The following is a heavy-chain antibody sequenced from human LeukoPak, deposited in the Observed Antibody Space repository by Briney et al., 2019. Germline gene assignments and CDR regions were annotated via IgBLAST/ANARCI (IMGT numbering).Heavy chain of an antibody. Sequence: GGSLRLSCAASGFTFSSYWMHWVRHAPGKGLVWVSRINSDGSSTSYADSVKGRFTISRDNAKNTLYLQMNSLRAEDTAVYYCARAYYYDSSGYYSNVLDYWGQGTLVTVSS. CDR3: ARAYYYDSSGYYSNVLDY. J-gene: IGHJ4*02. V-gene: IGHV3-74*01. CDR2: INSDGSST. D-gene: IGHD3-22*01. CDR1: GFTFSSYW.